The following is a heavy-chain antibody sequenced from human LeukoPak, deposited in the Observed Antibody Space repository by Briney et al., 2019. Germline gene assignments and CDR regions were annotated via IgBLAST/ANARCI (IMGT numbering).Heavy chain of an antibody. D-gene: IGHD5-12*01. J-gene: IGHJ4*02. CDR2: IYPADSDA. V-gene: IGHV5-51*01. Sequence: GESLKISCEASGYRFTSYWIGWVRQMPGKGLEWMGIIYPADSDARYSPSFQGQVTISADKSTSTAYLQWSSLRASDTAIYYCAGPTVFDGTGYIDYWGQGTLVTVSS. CDR3: AGPTVFDGTGYIDY. CDR1: GYRFTSYW.